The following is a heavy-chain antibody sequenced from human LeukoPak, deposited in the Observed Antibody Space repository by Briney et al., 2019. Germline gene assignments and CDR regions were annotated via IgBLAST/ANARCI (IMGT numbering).Heavy chain of an antibody. D-gene: IGHD1-26*01. J-gene: IGHJ4*02. CDR1: GFTVISNY. V-gene: IGHV3-66*01. CDR2: IYSGAST. Sequence: GSLRLSCAASGFTVISNYMSWVRHAPGKGLEWVSVIYSGASTYYADTVKGSFTISKDNSKNKLYLQMNSLRAEDTAVYYCARESLGGSSFDYWGQGTLVTVSS. CDR3: ARESLGGSSFDY.